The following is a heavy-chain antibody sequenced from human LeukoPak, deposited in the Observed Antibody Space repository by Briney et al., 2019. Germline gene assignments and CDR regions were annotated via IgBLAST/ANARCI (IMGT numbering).Heavy chain of an antibody. Sequence: PGGSLRLSCAASGFTFSSYAMSWVRQAPGKGLEWVSVISGGGGSTYYADSVMGRFTISRDNSKDTLYLQMNSLRAEDTAVYYCAKDGGSLGEVRDWGQGTLVTVSS. V-gene: IGHV3-23*01. J-gene: IGHJ4*02. CDR1: GFTFSSYA. CDR3: AKDGGSLGEVRD. D-gene: IGHD3-16*01. CDR2: ISGGGGST.